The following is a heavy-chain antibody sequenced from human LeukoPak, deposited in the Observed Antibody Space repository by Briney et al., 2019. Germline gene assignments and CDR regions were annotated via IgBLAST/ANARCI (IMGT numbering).Heavy chain of an antibody. Sequence: PGGSLRLSCAASGFTFSDHYMDWVRQAPGKGLEWVGRTRNKANSYTTEYAASVKGRFTISRDDSKNSLYLQMNSLKTEDTAVYYCARGPLWFGEAHFDYWGQGTLVTVSS. J-gene: IGHJ4*02. CDR3: ARGPLWFGEAHFDY. CDR2: TRNKANSYTT. CDR1: GFTFSDHY. D-gene: IGHD3-10*01. V-gene: IGHV3-72*01.